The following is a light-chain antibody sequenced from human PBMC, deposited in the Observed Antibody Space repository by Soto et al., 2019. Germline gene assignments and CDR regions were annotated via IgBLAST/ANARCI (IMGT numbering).Light chain of an antibody. J-gene: IGKJ1*01. CDR2: GAS. CDR1: QNILSN. CDR3: QKYNSAPWT. V-gene: IGKV3-15*01. Sequence: EIVMTQSPATLSVSPGERATLSCRASQNILSNLAWYQQKPGQAPRLLIYGASTRATGIPARFSGSGSGTEFTLTISSLQSEDVATYYCQKYNSAPWTFGQGTKVDIK.